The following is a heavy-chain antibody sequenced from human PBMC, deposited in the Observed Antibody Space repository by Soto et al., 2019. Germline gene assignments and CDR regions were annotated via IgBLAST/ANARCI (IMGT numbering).Heavy chain of an antibody. Sequence: PSETLSLTCAVYGGSFSGYYWSWIRQPPGKGLEWIGEINHSGSTNYNPSLKSRVTISVDTSKNQFSLKLSSVTAADTAVYYCARGRSKDFGVVIKRGFGPRGDIWGQGTMVTVSS. CDR1: GGSFSGYY. CDR3: ARGRSKDFGVVIKRGFGPRGDI. CDR2: INHSGST. D-gene: IGHD3-3*01. J-gene: IGHJ3*02. V-gene: IGHV4-34*01.